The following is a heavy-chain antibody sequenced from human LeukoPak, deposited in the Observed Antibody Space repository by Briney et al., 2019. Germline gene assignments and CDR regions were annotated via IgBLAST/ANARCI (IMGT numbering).Heavy chain of an antibody. Sequence: SQTLSLTCTVSGASISSGGYYWSWIRPRPGKGLVWIGYIYYSGSIYYNSTLPSLKSRVTISVDTSKNQFSLKLSSVTAADTAVYYCARTSSTTSSIDYWGQGTLVTVSS. CDR2: IYYSGSI. CDR1: GASISSGGYY. J-gene: IGHJ4*02. CDR3: ARTSSTTSSIDY. D-gene: IGHD2-2*01. V-gene: IGHV4-31*03.